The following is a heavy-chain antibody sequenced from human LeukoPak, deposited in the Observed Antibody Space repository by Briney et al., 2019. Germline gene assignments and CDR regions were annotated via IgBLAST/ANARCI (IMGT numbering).Heavy chain of an antibody. CDR1: GFTFDNYA. Sequence: PGGSLRLSCAASGFTFDNYAMNWVRQAPGKGLEWVSAISGSDSSTYYADSVKGRFTISRDNSKNTLYLQMNSLRVEDTAVYYCAKDVPNYYDSSGVDYWGQGTLVTVSS. V-gene: IGHV3-23*01. D-gene: IGHD3-22*01. CDR3: AKDVPNYYDSSGVDY. J-gene: IGHJ4*02. CDR2: ISGSDSST.